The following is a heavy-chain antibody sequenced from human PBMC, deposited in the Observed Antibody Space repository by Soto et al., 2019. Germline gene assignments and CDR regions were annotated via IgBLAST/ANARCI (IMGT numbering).Heavy chain of an antibody. V-gene: IGHV4-39*01. D-gene: IGHD3-3*01. CDR3: ARHVIPYVKTEESVLRFLEWLPNWFDP. CDR1: GGSISSSSYY. CDR2: IYYSGST. J-gene: IGHJ5*02. Sequence: PSETLSLTCTVSGGSISSSSYYWGWIRQPPGKGLEWIGSIYYSGSTYYNPSLKSRVTISVDTSKNQFSLKLSSVTAADTAVYYCARHVIPYVKTEESVLRFLEWLPNWFDPWGQGTLVTVSS.